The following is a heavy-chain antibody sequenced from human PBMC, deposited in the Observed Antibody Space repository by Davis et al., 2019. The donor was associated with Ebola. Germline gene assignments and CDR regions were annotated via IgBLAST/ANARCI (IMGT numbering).Heavy chain of an antibody. CDR1: GFTFSSYW. J-gene: IGHJ3*02. CDR3: ASPSGGYYDSSGYYGGDAFDI. CDR2: ISGSGGST. D-gene: IGHD3-22*01. Sequence: PGGSLRLSCAASGFTFSSYWMSWVRQAPGKGLEWVSAISGSGGSTYYADSVKGRFTISRDNSKNTLYLQMNSLRAEETAVYYCASPSGGYYDSSGYYGGDAFDIWGQGTMVTVSS. V-gene: IGHV3-23*01.